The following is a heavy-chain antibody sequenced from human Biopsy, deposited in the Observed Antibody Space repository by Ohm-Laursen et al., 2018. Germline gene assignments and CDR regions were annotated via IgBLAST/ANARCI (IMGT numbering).Heavy chain of an antibody. D-gene: IGHD2-15*01. Sequence: SLRLSCTASGFTFSSFWMSWVRQAPGKGLEWVANIKQDGSEKNYVDSVKGRFTISRDNAKNSLLLQMNCLRVEDTAVYYCARAYSRGDYWGQGTLVTVSS. V-gene: IGHV3-7*01. CDR2: IKQDGSEK. CDR1: GFTFSSFW. CDR3: ARAYSRGDY. J-gene: IGHJ4*02.